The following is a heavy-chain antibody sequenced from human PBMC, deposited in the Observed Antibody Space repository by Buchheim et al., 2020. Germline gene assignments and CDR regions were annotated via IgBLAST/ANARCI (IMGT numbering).Heavy chain of an antibody. V-gene: IGHV3-23*01. Sequence: EVQLLESGGGLVQPGGSLRLSCAASGFTFSSYAMSWVRQAPGKGLEWVSAISGSGGSTYYADSVKDRFTISRDNSKNTLYLQMNSLRAEDTAVYYCAKEMPSLDYDYVWGSYRPVDYWGQGTL. CDR2: ISGSGGST. J-gene: IGHJ4*02. CDR1: GFTFSSYA. CDR3: AKEMPSLDYDYVWGSYRPVDY. D-gene: IGHD3-16*02.